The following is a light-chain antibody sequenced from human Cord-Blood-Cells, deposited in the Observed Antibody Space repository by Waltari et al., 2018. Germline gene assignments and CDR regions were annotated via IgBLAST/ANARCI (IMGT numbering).Light chain of an antibody. CDR2: EGS. CDR1: SNDVGCYHL. CDR3: CSYAGSRV. J-gene: IGLJ1*01. V-gene: IGLV2-23*01. Sequence: QSALTQPASVSGYPGQSITIPCTGTSNDVGCYHLVSWYQQHPGKAPKLMIYEGSKRPSGVSNRFSGSKSGNTASLTISGLQAEDEADYYCCSYAGSRVFGTGTKVTVL.